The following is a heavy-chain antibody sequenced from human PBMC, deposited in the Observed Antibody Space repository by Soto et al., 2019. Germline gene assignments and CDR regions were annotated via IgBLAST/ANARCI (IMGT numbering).Heavy chain of an antibody. CDR3: ARAYDPPEAGVAR. J-gene: IGHJ4*02. CDR2: IVADGTGL. Sequence: QVQLVESGGGVVQPGRSLRLSCAASGFRFSNYGMHWVRQAPGKGLEWLAVIVADGTGLHYADSVRGRFTISRDNSKNTTYLKPNTLRSVAAVIYVCARAYDPPEAGVARWGQGPVVHVSS. CDR1: GFRFSNYG. V-gene: IGHV3-33*03. D-gene: IGHD3-16*01.